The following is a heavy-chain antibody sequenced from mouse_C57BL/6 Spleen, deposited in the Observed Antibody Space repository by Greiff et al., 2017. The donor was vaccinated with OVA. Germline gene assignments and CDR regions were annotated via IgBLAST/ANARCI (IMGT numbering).Heavy chain of an antibody. D-gene: IGHD2-5*01. CDR3: AREYSNSLDY. V-gene: IGHV5-4*01. Sequence: EVNVVESGGGLVKPGGSLKLSCAASGFTFSSYAMSWVRQTPEKRLEWVATISDGGSYTYYPDNVKGRFTISRDNAKNNLYLQMSHLKSEDTAMYYCAREYSNSLDYWGQGTTLTVSS. CDR2: ISDGGSYT. J-gene: IGHJ2*01. CDR1: GFTFSSYA.